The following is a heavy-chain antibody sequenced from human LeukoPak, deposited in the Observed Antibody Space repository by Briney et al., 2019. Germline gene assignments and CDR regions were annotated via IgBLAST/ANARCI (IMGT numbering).Heavy chain of an antibody. J-gene: IGHJ3*01. Sequence: SEALSLTCTVSGGSITSHYWSWIRQPPGKRLEWIGYMFYTGRTNYSPSLNSRVTISVDTSKKQFSLKLSSVTAADTAVYFCARHRLEMASTHDAFDLWGQGTMVTVSS. CDR3: ARHRLEMASTHDAFDL. V-gene: IGHV4-59*08. CDR1: GGSITSHY. D-gene: IGHD5-24*01. CDR2: MFYTGRT.